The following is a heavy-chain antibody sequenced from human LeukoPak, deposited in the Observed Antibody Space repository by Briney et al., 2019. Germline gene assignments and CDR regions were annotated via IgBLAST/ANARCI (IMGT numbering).Heavy chain of an antibody. J-gene: IGHJ4*02. Sequence: SVKVSCKASGGTFSSYAISWVRQAPGQGLEWVGGIIPVFGTANYAQKFQGRVTITADESTSTAYMELSSLRSEDTAVYYCARDHLGGSLDYWGQGTLVTVSS. CDR3: ARDHLGGSLDY. V-gene: IGHV1-69*13. CDR1: GGTFSSYA. CDR2: IIPVFGTA. D-gene: IGHD1-26*01.